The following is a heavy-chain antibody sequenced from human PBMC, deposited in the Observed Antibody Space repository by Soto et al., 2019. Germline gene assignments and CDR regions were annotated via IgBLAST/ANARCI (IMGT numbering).Heavy chain of an antibody. D-gene: IGHD6-19*01. CDR1: GFTFDDYA. CDR3: AKDSSGWHHNWFDP. Sequence: GGSLRLSCAASGFTFDDYAMHWVRQAPGKGLEWVSGISWNSGSIGYADSVKGRFTISRDNAKNSLYLQMNSLRAEDTALYYCAKDSSGWHHNWFDPWGQGTLVTVSS. V-gene: IGHV3-9*01. J-gene: IGHJ5*02. CDR2: ISWNSGSI.